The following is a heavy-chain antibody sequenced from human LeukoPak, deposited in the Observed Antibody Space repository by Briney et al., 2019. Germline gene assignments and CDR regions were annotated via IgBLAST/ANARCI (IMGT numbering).Heavy chain of an antibody. V-gene: IGHV3-23*01. Sequence: RGSLRLSCAASGFTFSSYAMSWVRQAPGKGLEWVSAISGSGGSTYYADSVKGRFTISRDNSKNTLYLQMNSLRAEDTAVYYCAKEGEEGSYDFSLFDPWGQGTLVTVSS. CDR2: ISGSGGST. CDR3: AKEGEEGSYDFSLFDP. CDR1: GFTFSSYA. J-gene: IGHJ5*02. D-gene: IGHD3-3*01.